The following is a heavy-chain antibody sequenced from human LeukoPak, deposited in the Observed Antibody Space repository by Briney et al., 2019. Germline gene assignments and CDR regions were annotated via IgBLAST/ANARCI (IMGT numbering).Heavy chain of an antibody. J-gene: IGHJ3*02. CDR2: INPNSGGT. Sequence: ASVKVSCKASGYTFTGYYMHWVRQAPGQGLEWMGWINPNSGGTNYAQKFQGRVTMTRDTSISTAYMELSRLRSDDTAVYYCASRYCSSTSCSNDAFDIWGQGTMFTVSS. V-gene: IGHV1-2*02. CDR3: ASRYCSSTSCSNDAFDI. D-gene: IGHD2-2*01. CDR1: GYTFTGYY.